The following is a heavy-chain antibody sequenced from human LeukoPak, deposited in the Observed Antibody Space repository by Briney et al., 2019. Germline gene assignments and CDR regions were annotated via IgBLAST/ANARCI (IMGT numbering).Heavy chain of an antibody. CDR2: IRTKANTYPT. J-gene: IGHJ4*02. CDR3: TRKSISDMSEYWFEFDH. V-gene: IGHV3-73*01. Sequence: TWGSLKLSCAASGFSFSDSAMHWVRQASGKGPEWVGRIRTKANTYPTAYAASVKGRFTISRDDSKNTAYLQMTSLKTDDTAVYFFTRKSISDMSEYWFEFDHWGLGTLVTVS. CDR1: GFSFSDSA. D-gene: IGHD2/OR15-2a*01.